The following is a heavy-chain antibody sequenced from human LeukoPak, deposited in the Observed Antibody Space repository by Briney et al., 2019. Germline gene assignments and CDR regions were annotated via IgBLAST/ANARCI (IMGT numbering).Heavy chain of an antibody. CDR2: MNPNSGNT. Sequence: GASVKVSCKASGYTFTSYDINWVRQATGQGLEWMGWMNPNSGNTGYAQKFQGRVTMTRNTSISTAYMELSSLRSEDTAVYYCARGEGDYCSSTSCLYDYWGQGTLVTVSS. CDR1: GYTFTSYD. CDR3: ARGEGDYCSSTSCLYDY. V-gene: IGHV1-8*01. J-gene: IGHJ4*02. D-gene: IGHD2-2*01.